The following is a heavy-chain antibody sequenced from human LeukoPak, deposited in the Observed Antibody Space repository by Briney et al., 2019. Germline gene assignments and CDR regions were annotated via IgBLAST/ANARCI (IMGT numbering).Heavy chain of an antibody. D-gene: IGHD2-2*01. CDR2: INPSGGST. Sequence: ASVKVSCKASGYTFTSYYMHWVRQAPGQGLEWMGIINPSGGSTSYAQKFQGRVTMTRDTSTSTVYMELSSLRSEDTAVYYCSSCSSTSCTDYWGREPWSPSPQ. J-gene: IGHJ4*02. V-gene: IGHV1-46*01. CDR3: SSCSSTSCTDY. CDR1: GYTFTSYY.